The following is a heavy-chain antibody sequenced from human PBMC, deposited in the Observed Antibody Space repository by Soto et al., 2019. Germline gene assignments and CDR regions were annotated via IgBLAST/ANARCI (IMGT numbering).Heavy chain of an antibody. Sequence: QVQLVESGGGVVQPGRSLRLSCAASGFTFSSYGMHWVRQAPGKGLEWVAVISYDGSNKYYADSVKGRFTISRDNSKNPLYLPMNSLRAEDTAVYYCARVWELPEDFDYWGQGTLVTVSS. D-gene: IGHD1-26*01. CDR3: ARVWELPEDFDY. CDR1: GFTFSSYG. V-gene: IGHV3-30*03. J-gene: IGHJ4*02. CDR2: ISYDGSNK.